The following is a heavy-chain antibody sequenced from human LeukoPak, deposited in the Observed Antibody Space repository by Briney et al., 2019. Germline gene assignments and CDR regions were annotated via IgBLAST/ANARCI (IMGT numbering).Heavy chain of an antibody. Sequence: GGSLRLSCAASGFTFSSYSMNWVRQAPGKGLEWVSSISSSSSYIYYADSVKGRFTISRDNAKNSLYLQMNSLRAEDTAVYYCAIRITMVRGVIIEAPWGQGTLVTVSS. D-gene: IGHD3-10*01. J-gene: IGHJ5*02. CDR1: GFTFSSYS. CDR2: ISSSSSYI. CDR3: AIRITMVRGVIIEAP. V-gene: IGHV3-21*01.